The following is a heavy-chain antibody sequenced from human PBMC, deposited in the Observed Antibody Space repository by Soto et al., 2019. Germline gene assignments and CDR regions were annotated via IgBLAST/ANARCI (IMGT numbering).Heavy chain of an antibody. Sequence: QVQLVQSGAEVKKPGSSVKVSCKASGGTFSSYAISWVRQAPGQGLEWRGGIIPISETTNYAQKFQGRVTITADESKSTAYVELSSLRSEDTAVYYCARSQGSSTSLEIYYYYYYGMDGWGQGTTVTVSS. D-gene: IGHD2-2*01. CDR2: IIPISETT. CDR1: GGTFSSYA. V-gene: IGHV1-69*01. J-gene: IGHJ6*02. CDR3: ARSQGSSTSLEIYYYYYYGMDG.